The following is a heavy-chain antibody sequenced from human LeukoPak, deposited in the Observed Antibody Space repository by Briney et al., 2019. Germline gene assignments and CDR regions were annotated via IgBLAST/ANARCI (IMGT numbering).Heavy chain of an antibody. Sequence: GGSLRLSCAASGFTFSDFAMSWVRQAPGKGLEWVSGMSASGSHTHSADFVKGRFTISRDNFKNTLYLQMNGLRVEDTAVYYCAKVRSGNNYYFDYWGQGTLVTVSS. CDR3: AKVRSGNNYYFDY. V-gene: IGHV3-23*01. D-gene: IGHD1/OR15-1a*01. J-gene: IGHJ4*02. CDR1: GFTFSDFA. CDR2: MSASGSHT.